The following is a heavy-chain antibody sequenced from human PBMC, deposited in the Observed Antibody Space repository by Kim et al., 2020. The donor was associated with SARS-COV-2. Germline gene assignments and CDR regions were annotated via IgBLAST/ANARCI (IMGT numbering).Heavy chain of an antibody. J-gene: IGHJ4*02. Sequence: KGRFTNSRDNAKNALNRQMNSLRAEDTAVYYCARVVFGSSSCYVLDYWGQGTLVTVSS. V-gene: IGHV3-11*05. CDR3: ARVVFGSSSCYVLDY. D-gene: IGHD2-15*01.